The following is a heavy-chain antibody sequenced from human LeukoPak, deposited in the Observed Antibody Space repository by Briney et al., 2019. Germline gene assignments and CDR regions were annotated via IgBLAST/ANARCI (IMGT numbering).Heavy chain of an antibody. CDR3: ARDRPARKKGDRYSCGWYVHY. J-gene: IGHJ4*02. Sequence: PGGSLRLSCAASGFTVSSNYMSWVRQAPGKGLEWVSVIYSGGSTYYADSVKGRFTISRDNSKNTLYLQMNSLRAEDTAVYYCARDRPARKKGDRYSCGWYVHYWGQGTLVTVSS. D-gene: IGHD6-19*01. CDR1: GFTVSSNY. CDR2: IYSGGST. V-gene: IGHV3-66*02.